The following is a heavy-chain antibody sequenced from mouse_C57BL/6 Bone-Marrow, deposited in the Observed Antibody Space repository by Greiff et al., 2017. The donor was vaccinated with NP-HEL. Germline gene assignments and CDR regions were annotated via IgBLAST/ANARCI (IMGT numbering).Heavy chain of an antibody. CDR3: ARRLWNYYAMDY. V-gene: IGHV1-64*01. D-gene: IGHD1-1*02. CDR1: GYTFTSYG. CDR2: IHPNSGST. J-gene: IGHJ4*01. Sequence: QVQLQQPGAELVKPGASVKLSCKASGYTFTSYGMHWVKQRPGQGLEWIGMIHPNSGSTNYNEKFKSKATLTVDKASSTAYMQLSSLTSEDSAVYYCARRLWNYYAMDYWCQGTSVTVSS.